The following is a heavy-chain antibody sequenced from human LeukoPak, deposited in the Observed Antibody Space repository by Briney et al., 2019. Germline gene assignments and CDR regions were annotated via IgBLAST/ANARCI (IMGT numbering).Heavy chain of an antibody. CDR1: GFTFSPYS. Sequence: GGSLRLSCAASGFTFSPYSMHWVRQAPGKGLDCVAFMSYDGTSKYYADSVKGRFTISRDNSKNTLYLQMNSLRAEDTAVYYCARGGGSSWSPLDYWGQGTLVTVSS. CDR3: ARGGGSSWSPLDY. J-gene: IGHJ4*02. CDR2: MSYDGTSK. D-gene: IGHD6-13*01. V-gene: IGHV3-30-3*01.